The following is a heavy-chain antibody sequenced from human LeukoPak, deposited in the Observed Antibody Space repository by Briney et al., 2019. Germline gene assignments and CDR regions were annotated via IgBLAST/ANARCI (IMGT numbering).Heavy chain of an antibody. D-gene: IGHD6-13*01. CDR3: ARDAIAAAGTQLPYYYYYMDV. CDR2: INPNSGGT. CDR1: EYTLTGYY. V-gene: IGHV1-2*02. Sequence: ASVKVSCKASEYTLTGYYMHWVRQAPGQGLEWMGWINPNSGGTNYAQKFQGRVTMTRDTSISTAYMELSRLRSDDTAVYYCARDAIAAAGTQLPYYYYYMDVWGKGTTVTISS. J-gene: IGHJ6*03.